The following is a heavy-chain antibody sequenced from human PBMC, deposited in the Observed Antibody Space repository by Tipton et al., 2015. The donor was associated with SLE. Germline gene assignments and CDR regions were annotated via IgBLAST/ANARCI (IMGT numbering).Heavy chain of an antibody. CDR1: GDFIRRGSYY. CDR2: IYINGST. D-gene: IGHD3-16*01. V-gene: IGHV4-61*09. Sequence: TLSLTCTVSGDFIRRGSYYWSWIRQPAGKGLEWIGHIYINGSTNYNPSLKSRVTISVDTSKNQFSLKLSSVTAADTAVYYCARLRFYFDYWGQGTLVTVSS. J-gene: IGHJ4*02. CDR3: ARLRFYFDY.